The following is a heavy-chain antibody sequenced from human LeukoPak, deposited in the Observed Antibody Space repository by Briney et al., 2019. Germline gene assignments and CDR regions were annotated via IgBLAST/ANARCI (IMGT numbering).Heavy chain of an antibody. CDR3: AKVPHCSGGSCSDY. CDR1: GFTFSSYG. CDR2: ISYDGSNK. D-gene: IGHD2-15*01. J-gene: IGHJ4*02. Sequence: GGSLRLSCAASGFTFSSYGMHWVRQAPGKGLEWVAVISYDGSNKYYADSVKGRFTISRDNSKNTLYLQMNSLRAEDTAVYYCAKVPHCSGGSCSDYWGQGTLVTVSS. V-gene: IGHV3-30*18.